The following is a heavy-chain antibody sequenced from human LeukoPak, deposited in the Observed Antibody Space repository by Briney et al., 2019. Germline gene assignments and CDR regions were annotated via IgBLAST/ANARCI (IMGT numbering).Heavy chain of an antibody. CDR3: ARDRELLAPDYYYYMDV. V-gene: IGHV4-4*07. CDR1: GGSISSYY. D-gene: IGHD1-26*01. Sequence: SETLSLTCTVSGGSISSYYWSWIRQPAGKGLEWIGRIYTSGSTNYNPSLKSRVTMSVDTSKNQFSLKLSSVTAADTAVYYCARDRELLAPDYYYYMDVWGKGTTVTISS. J-gene: IGHJ6*03. CDR2: IYTSGST.